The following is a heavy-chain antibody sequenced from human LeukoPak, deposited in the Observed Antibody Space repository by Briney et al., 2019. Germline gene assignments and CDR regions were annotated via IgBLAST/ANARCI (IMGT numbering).Heavy chain of an antibody. CDR2: IYYSGST. J-gene: IGHJ6*02. Sequence: SETLSLTCTVSGGSISSGGYYWSWIRQHPGKGLEWIGYIYYSGSTYYNPSLKSRVTISVDTSKNQFSLKLSSVTAADTAVYYCARDHAVVVVAATEAPTSALYYYYYGMDVWGQGTTVTVSS. CDR3: ARDHAVVVVAATEAPTSALYYYYYGMDV. D-gene: IGHD2-15*01. CDR1: GGSISSGGYY. V-gene: IGHV4-31*03.